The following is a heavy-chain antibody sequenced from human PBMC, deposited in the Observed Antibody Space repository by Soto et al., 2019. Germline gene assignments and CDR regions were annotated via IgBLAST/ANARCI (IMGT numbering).Heavy chain of an antibody. CDR2: IWYDGSNK. CDR1: GFTFSSYG. CDR3: ARDLRPFLEWLSLNRFDP. Sequence: GGSLRLSCAASGFTFSSYGMHWVRQAPGKGLEWVAVIWYDGSNKYYADSVKGRFTISRDNSKNTLYLQMNSLRAEDTAVYYCARDLRPFLEWLSLNRFDPWGQGTLVTVSS. J-gene: IGHJ5*02. D-gene: IGHD3-3*02. V-gene: IGHV3-33*01.